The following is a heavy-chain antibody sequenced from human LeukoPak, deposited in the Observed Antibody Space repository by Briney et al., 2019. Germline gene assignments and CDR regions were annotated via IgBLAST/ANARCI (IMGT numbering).Heavy chain of an antibody. CDR1: GYSISSGYY. V-gene: IGHV4-38-2*02. Sequence: SETLSLTCTVSGYSISSGYYWGWIRQPPGKGLEWIGSIYHSGSTYYNPSLKSRVTISVDTSKNQFSLKLSSVTAADTAVYYCARDLAPHPRNWFDPWGQATLVTVSS. CDR2: IYHSGST. CDR3: ARDLAPHPRNWFDP. J-gene: IGHJ5*02.